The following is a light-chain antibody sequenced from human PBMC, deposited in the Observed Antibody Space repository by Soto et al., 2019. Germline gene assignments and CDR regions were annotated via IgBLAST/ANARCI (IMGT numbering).Light chain of an antibody. J-gene: IGLJ1*01. Sequence: QSLLTQPPSASGTPGQRVTISCYGGSSNIGSNTVNWYQQLPGTAPKLLIYSNNQRPSGVPDRFSGSKSGTSASLAISGLQSEDEADYYCAAWDDSLNGHYVFGTGTKVTVL. CDR3: AAWDDSLNGHYV. CDR2: SNN. CDR1: SSNIGSNT. V-gene: IGLV1-44*01.